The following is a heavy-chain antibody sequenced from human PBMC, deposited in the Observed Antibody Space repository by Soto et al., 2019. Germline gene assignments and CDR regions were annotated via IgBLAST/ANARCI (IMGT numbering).Heavy chain of an antibody. Sequence: QVQLVESGGGVVQPGRSQRLSCAASGFTFSTYAMHWVRQAPGKGLEWVALISYDGSNKDYADSVKGRFTISRDNSKNTLYLQMNSLRVEDTAVYYCARDRTDSGGYNGGWFDPWGHGTLVTVSS. CDR3: ARDRTDSGGYNGGWFDP. J-gene: IGHJ5*02. CDR1: GFTFSTYA. CDR2: ISYDGSNK. V-gene: IGHV3-30-3*01. D-gene: IGHD5-12*01.